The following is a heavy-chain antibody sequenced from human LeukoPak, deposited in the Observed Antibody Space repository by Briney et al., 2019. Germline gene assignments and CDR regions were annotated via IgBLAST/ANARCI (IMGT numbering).Heavy chain of an antibody. CDR3: ARGPLTNRRLRGSKYFDY. Sequence: SETLSLTCAVYGGSFSGYYWGWIRHPPGQGLEWIGEINHSGSTNYNPSLKRRVTISVDTSKNQFSLKLSSVTAADTAVYYCARGPLTNRRLRGSKYFDYWGQGTLVTVSS. CDR2: INHSGST. J-gene: IGHJ4*02. D-gene: IGHD3-10*01. CDR1: GGSFSGYY. V-gene: IGHV4-34*01.